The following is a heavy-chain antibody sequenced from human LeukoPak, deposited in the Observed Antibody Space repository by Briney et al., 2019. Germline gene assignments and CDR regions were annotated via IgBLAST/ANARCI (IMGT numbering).Heavy chain of an antibody. CDR2: ICSSGST. CDR1: GGSISSSSYY. CDR3: ARHRRSGWYPVYFYYYMDV. J-gene: IGHJ6*03. D-gene: IGHD6-19*01. Sequence: SETLSLTCTVSGGSISSSSYYWGWIRQPPGKGLEWIGYICSSGSTNYNPSLKSRVTISVDTSKNQLSLNLSSVTAADTAVYYCARHRRSGWYPVYFYYYMDVWGKGTTVTISS. V-gene: IGHV4-61*05.